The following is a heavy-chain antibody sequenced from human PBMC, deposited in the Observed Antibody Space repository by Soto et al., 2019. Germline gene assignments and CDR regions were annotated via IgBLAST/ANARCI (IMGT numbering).Heavy chain of an antibody. J-gene: IGHJ4*02. CDR2: IYYSGST. V-gene: IGHV4-39*01. CDR1: GGSISSSSYY. D-gene: IGHD6-13*01. Sequence: SETLSLTCTVSGGSISSSSYYWGWIRQPPGKGLEWIGSIYYSGSTYYNPSLKSRVTISVDTSKNQFSLKLSSVTAADTAVYYCARWGIAAAGKPPYFDYWGQGTLVTVSS. CDR3: ARWGIAAAGKPPYFDY.